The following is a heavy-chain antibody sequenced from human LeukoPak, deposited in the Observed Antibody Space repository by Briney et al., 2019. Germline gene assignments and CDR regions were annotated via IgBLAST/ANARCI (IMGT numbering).Heavy chain of an antibody. CDR2: FDLEDGET. Sequence: ASVKVSCKVSGYTLTELSMHWVRQAPGKGLEWMGGFDLEDGETIYAQKFQGRVTMTEDTSTDTAYMELSSLRSEDTAVYYCAIWSITMIVAIEYFQHWGQGTLVTVSS. D-gene: IGHD3-22*01. J-gene: IGHJ1*01. CDR3: AIWSITMIVAIEYFQH. V-gene: IGHV1-24*01. CDR1: GYTLTELS.